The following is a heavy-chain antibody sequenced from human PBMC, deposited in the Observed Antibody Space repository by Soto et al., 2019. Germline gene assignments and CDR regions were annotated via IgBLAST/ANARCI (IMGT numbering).Heavy chain of an antibody. Sequence: EVQLVESGGGLVQPGGSLRLSCAASGFTFSNYWMNWVRQAPGGGLEGVANIKEDGTEKTYVDSVEGRFTISRDNAKNSLDLQMNSLRVGDTAMYYCARGPLDYWGQGTLVTVSS. J-gene: IGHJ4*02. CDR1: GFTFSNYW. CDR2: IKEDGTEK. CDR3: ARGPLDY. V-gene: IGHV3-7*03.